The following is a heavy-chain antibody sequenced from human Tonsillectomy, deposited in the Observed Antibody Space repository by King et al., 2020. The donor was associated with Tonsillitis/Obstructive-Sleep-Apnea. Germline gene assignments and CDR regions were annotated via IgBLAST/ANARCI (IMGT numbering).Heavy chain of an antibody. J-gene: IGHJ3*02. Sequence: QLVQSGAEVKKPGESLKISCKGSGYSFTSYWIGWVRQMPGKGLEWMGIIYPGDSDTRYSPAFQGQVTISADKANSTAYLQWSSLKASDTAMYYCARPRIAVAGHDAFDIWGQGTMVTVSS. D-gene: IGHD6-19*01. CDR2: IYPGDSDT. V-gene: IGHV5-51*01. CDR3: ARPRIAVAGHDAFDI. CDR1: GYSFTSYW.